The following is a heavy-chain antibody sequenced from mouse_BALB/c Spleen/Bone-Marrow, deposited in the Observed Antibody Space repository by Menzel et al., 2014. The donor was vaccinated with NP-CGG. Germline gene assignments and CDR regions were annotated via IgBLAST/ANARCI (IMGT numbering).Heavy chain of an antibody. J-gene: IGHJ4*01. Sequence: LQQSGSELVRPGASVKLSCKASGYTFTSYWMHWVKQRPGQGLDWIGNIYPGSGSTNYDEKFKNKATLAVDTSSRTAYMQLSSLTSEDSAVYYCTRGQLGLPSMDYWVQGTSVTVSS. CDR3: TRGQLGLPSMDY. CDR2: IYPGSGST. D-gene: IGHD3-1*01. V-gene: IGHV1S22*01. CDR1: GYTFTSYW.